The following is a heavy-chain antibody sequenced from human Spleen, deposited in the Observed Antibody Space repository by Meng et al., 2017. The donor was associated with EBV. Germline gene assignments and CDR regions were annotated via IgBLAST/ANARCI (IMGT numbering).Heavy chain of an antibody. CDR3: ARERSGFDY. CDR1: GFTFDDYA. CDR2: ISWNSATI. Sequence: EVQVGDAGGGLVQPGRSLRVSCAASGFTFDDYAMHWVRQAPGKGLEWVSRISWNSATIDYADSVKGRFTVSRDNAKSSLYLQMNTLRAEDTALYYCARERSGFDYWGRGTLVTVSS. D-gene: IGHD3-3*01. V-gene: IGHV3-9*01. J-gene: IGHJ4*02.